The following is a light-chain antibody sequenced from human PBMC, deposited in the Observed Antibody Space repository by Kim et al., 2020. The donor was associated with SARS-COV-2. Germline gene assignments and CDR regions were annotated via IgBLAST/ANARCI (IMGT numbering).Light chain of an antibody. CDR3: SSYTSSSTVI. J-gene: IGLJ2*01. CDR2: DVS. Sequence: GHAITISCTGTSSDVGGYNYVSWYQQHPGKAPKIIIYDVSNRPSGVSNRFSASKSANTASLTISGLQAEDEANYYCSSYTSSSTVIFGGGTKVTVL. CDR1: SSDVGGYNY. V-gene: IGLV2-14*03.